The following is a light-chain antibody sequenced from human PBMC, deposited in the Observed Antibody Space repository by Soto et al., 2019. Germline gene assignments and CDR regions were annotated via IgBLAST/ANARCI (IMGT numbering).Light chain of an antibody. J-gene: IGKJ2*01. CDR1: QSINTW. CDR2: KAS. V-gene: IGKV1-5*03. Sequence: DIQMTQSPSTLSASVGDRVTITCRASQSINTWLAWYQQKPGKAPKLLIYKASNLESGVPSRFSGSGSGTEFTLTISSLQPEDFATYYCQQHNSYVVTFGQGTKLEMK. CDR3: QQHNSYVVT.